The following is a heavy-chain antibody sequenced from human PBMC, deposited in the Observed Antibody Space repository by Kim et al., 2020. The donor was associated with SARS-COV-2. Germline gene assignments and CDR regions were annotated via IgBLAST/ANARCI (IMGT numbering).Heavy chain of an antibody. J-gene: IGHJ4*02. Sequence: DPMTGQITISGDNAKNTLYLQMNSLSAEDTAVYYCARGYVDYGGNSVDYWGQGTLVTVSS. V-gene: IGHV3-74*01. D-gene: IGHD4-17*01. CDR3: ARGYVDYGGNSVDY.